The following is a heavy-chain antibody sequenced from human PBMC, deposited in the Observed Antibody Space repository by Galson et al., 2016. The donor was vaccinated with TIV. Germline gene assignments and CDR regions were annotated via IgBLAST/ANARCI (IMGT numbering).Heavy chain of an antibody. CDR1: GFIFNNYE. CDR3: ARDLADNSDYYPTPFDF. Sequence: SLRLSCAASGFIFNNYEFNWVRQGPGKGLEWVSHISRSDTTMYYADSVKGRFTISRDNARNSLYLQMNSLRAEDTAVYYCARDLADNSDYYPTPFDFWGQGTLVTVSS. D-gene: IGHD3-22*01. CDR2: ISRSDTTM. V-gene: IGHV3-48*03. J-gene: IGHJ4*02.